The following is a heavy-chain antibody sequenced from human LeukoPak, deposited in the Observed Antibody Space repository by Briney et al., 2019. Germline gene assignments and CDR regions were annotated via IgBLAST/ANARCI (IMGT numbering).Heavy chain of an antibody. Sequence: PEASVKVSCKASGYTFTNYGISWVRQAPGQGLEWMGWINTYNGNTNYAQKLRGRVTLTTDTSTGTAYMELRSLRSDDTAVYYCARDPHEFSSGWSQFDYWGQGTLVTVSS. D-gene: IGHD6-19*01. V-gene: IGHV1-18*01. J-gene: IGHJ4*02. CDR1: GYTFTNYG. CDR2: INTYNGNT. CDR3: ARDPHEFSSGWSQFDY.